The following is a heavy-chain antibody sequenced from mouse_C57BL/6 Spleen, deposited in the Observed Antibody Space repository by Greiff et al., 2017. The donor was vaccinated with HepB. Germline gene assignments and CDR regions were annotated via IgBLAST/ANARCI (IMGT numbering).Heavy chain of an antibody. V-gene: IGHV5-17*01. D-gene: IGHD2-3*01. CDR1: GFTFSDYG. J-gene: IGHJ4*01. CDR2: ISSGSSTI. Sequence: EVQLQESGGGLVKPGGSLKLSCAASGFTFSDYGMHWVRQAPEKGLEWVAYISSGSSTIYYADTVKGRFTISRDNAKNTLFLQMTSLRSEDTAMYYCARPDDGRYAMDYWGQGTSVTVSS. CDR3: ARPDDGRYAMDY.